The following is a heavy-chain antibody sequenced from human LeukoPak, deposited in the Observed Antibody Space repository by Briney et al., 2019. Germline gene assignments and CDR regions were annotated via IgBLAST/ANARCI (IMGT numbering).Heavy chain of an antibody. CDR1: GGSISSYY. Sequence: SETPSLTCTVSGGSISSYYWSWLRQPPGKGLEWIGYIYYSGSTNYNPSLKSRVTISVDTSKNQFSLKLSSVTAADTAVYYCASLYCSSTSCYDYWGQGTLVTVSS. CDR2: IYYSGST. V-gene: IGHV4-59*01. CDR3: ASLYCSSTSCYDY. D-gene: IGHD2-2*01. J-gene: IGHJ4*02.